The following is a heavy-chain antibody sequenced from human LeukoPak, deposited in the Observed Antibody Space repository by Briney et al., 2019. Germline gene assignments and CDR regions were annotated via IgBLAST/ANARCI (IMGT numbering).Heavy chain of an antibody. D-gene: IGHD2-15*01. J-gene: IGHJ4*02. CDR1: GASINNPNYY. V-gene: IGHV4-39*01. CDR2: FNYGGTT. Sequence: PSETLSLTCTVSGASINNPNYYWGWIRQPPGMGLEWIGSFNYGGTTYYNPSLWSRVTIFVDTPQNQFSLQLSSVTAADTAVYYCARRYCRGDSCTFLADFWGQGALVIVSS. CDR3: ARRYCRGDSCTFLADF.